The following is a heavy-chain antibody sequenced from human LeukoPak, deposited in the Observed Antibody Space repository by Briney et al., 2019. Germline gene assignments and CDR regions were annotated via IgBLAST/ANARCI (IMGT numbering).Heavy chain of an antibody. V-gene: IGHV3-23*01. CDR1: GFTFSSYA. CDR2: ISGSGGST. CDR3: AKETLAYCGGDCYSGFDY. D-gene: IGHD2-21*02. Sequence: QSGGSLRLSCAASGFTFSSYAMSWVRQAPGKGLEWVSAISGSGGSTYHADSVKGRFTISSDNSKNTLYLQMNSLRAEDTAVYYCAKETLAYCGGDCYSGFDYWGQGTLVTVSS. J-gene: IGHJ4*02.